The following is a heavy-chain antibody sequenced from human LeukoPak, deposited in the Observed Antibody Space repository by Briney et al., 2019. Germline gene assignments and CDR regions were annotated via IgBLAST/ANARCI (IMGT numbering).Heavy chain of an antibody. CDR1: GFIFSSYG. CDR3: AKNKVAGTGGFFDY. D-gene: IGHD6-19*01. Sequence: GGSLRLSCAASGFIFSSYGMHWVRQAPGKGLEWVAFIRDDGNNKYYADSVKGRFTISRDNSKNTLYLQMNSLRAEDTAVYYCAKNKVAGTGGFFDYWGQGTLVTVSS. CDR2: IRDDGNNK. J-gene: IGHJ4*02. V-gene: IGHV3-30*02.